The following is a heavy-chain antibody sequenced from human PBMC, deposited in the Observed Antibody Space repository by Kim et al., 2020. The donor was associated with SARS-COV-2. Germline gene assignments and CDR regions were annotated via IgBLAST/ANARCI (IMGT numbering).Heavy chain of an antibody. J-gene: IGHJ4*02. CDR1: GFTFSTYQ. D-gene: IGHD3-3*01. CDR3: VRDSDLWSDLFDY. Sequence: GGSLRLSCVASGFTFSTYQMHWVRQDPGTGLMWVARISDDGRGRSYADSVRGRFTISRDNAKNTMYLQMNNLRAEDTAVYYCVRDSDLWSDLFDYWGQGTLVTVSS. CDR2: ISDDGRGR. V-gene: IGHV3-74*01.